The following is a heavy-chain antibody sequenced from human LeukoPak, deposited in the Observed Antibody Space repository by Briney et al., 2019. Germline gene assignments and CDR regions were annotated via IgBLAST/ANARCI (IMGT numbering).Heavy chain of an antibody. CDR3: ARDWSYGDYAGFDP. Sequence: ASVKVSCKASGYTFTSYGISWVRQAPGQWLEWMGWISAYNGNTNYAQKLQGRVTMTTDTSTSTAYMELRSLRSDDTAVYYCARDWSYGDYAGFDPWGQGTLVTVSS. CDR1: GYTFTSYG. J-gene: IGHJ5*02. CDR2: ISAYNGNT. V-gene: IGHV1-18*01. D-gene: IGHD4-17*01.